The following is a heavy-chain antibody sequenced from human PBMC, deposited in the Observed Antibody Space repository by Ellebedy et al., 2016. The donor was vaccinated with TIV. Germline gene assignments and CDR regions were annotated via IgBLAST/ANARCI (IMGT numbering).Heavy chain of an antibody. D-gene: IGHD2/OR15-2a*01. V-gene: IGHV3-33*01. CDR2: IWYDGSNK. Sequence: GESLKISCAASGFAFSSYGMHWVRQAPGKGLEWVAVIWYDGSNKYYADCVKGRFTISRDNSKNTLYLQMNSLRADDTAVYYCARDSDYLAGYYYGMDVWGQGTTVTVSS. CDR1: GFAFSSYG. CDR3: ARDSDYLAGYYYGMDV. J-gene: IGHJ6*02.